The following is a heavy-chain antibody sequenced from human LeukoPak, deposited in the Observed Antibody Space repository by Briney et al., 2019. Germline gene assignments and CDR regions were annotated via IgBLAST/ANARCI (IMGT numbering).Heavy chain of an antibody. J-gene: IGHJ5*02. CDR2: ISSTTNIR. Sequence: GGSLRLSCAASGFTFSSYEMNWVRQAQGKGLEWVSYISSTTNIRYYADSVKGRFTISRDNAKNSLYLQMHSLRAEDTALYYCTRDVGFRFDPWGQGTLVTVSS. D-gene: IGHD2-15*01. CDR1: GFTFSSYE. V-gene: IGHV3-48*03. CDR3: TRDVGFRFDP.